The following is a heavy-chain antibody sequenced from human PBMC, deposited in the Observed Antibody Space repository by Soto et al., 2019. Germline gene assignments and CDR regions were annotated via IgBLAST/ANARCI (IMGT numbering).Heavy chain of an antibody. J-gene: IGHJ6*02. CDR1: GGTFSSFT. CDR2: VSAYNGNT. Sequence: ASLKVSCNSSGGTFSSFTISWVRQAPGQGLEWMGWVSAYNGNTNYAQKLQGRVTMTTDTSTSTAYMELRSLRSDDTAVYYCARENFGAYYDFWSGPSPGHYYGMDVWGQGTTVTVSS. CDR3: ARENFGAYYDFWSGPSPGHYYGMDV. V-gene: IGHV1-18*01. D-gene: IGHD3-3*01.